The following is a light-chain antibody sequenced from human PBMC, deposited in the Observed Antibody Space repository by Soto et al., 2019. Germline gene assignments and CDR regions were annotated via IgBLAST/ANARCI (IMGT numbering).Light chain of an antibody. CDR1: SSNIGAGYD. V-gene: IGLV1-40*01. CDR2: GNS. CDR3: QSYDSSRHVV. Sequence: QAVVTQPPSVSGAPGQRVTISCTGSSSNIGAGYDVHWYQQLPGTAPKLLIYGNSNRPSGVPDRFSGSKSGTSASLAITGFQAEDEADYYCQSYDSSRHVVFGGGTKLTVL. J-gene: IGLJ2*01.